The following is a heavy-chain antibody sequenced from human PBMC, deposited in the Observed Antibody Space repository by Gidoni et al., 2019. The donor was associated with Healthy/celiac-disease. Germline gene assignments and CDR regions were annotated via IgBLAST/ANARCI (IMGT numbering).Heavy chain of an antibody. D-gene: IGHD6-13*01. CDR2: ISGSSRYI. Sequence: EVQLVESGGGLVKSGGSLRLLCASSGFTFSIYSMNWVRQAPGKGLEWVASISGSSRYICYADSVKGRFTISRDNAKNSLYLQMNSLRAEDTAVYYCARDRAVFDIAAAGLEAYFDYWGQGTLVTVSS. J-gene: IGHJ4*02. V-gene: IGHV3-21*01. CDR1: GFTFSIYS. CDR3: ARDRAVFDIAAAGLEAYFDY.